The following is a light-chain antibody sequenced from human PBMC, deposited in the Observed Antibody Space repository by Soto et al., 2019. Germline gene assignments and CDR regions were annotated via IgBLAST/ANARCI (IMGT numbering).Light chain of an antibody. J-gene: IGKJ5*01. V-gene: IGKV3-20*01. CDR3: QQYGSSPSSIT. CDR2: GAC. Sequence: ESVLTQSPETQSLSPGERAALSYRARPSVSISYFAWYQHKPGQAPTPILYGACRRGTGIPDRVSGSGSGTESTLTISRLEPEDFAVYYCQQYGSSPSSITFGLGTRLEI. CDR1: PSVSISY.